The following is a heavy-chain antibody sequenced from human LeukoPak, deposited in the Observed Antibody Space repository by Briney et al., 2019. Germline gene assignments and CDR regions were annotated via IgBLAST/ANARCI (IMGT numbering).Heavy chain of an antibody. J-gene: IGHJ3*02. CDR3: ARHPSYDFWSGYYTDDAFDI. CDR1: GGSISSSSYY. V-gene: IGHV4-39*01. Sequence: SETLSLTCTVSGGSISSSSYYWGWIRQPPGKGLEWIGSIYYSGSTYYNPSLKSRVTISVDTSKNQFSLKLSSVTAADTAVYYCARHPSYDFWSGYYTDDAFDIWGQGTMVTVSS. D-gene: IGHD3-3*01. CDR2: IYYSGST.